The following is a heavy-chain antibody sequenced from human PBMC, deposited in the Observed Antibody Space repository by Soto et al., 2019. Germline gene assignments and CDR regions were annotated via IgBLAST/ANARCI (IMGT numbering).Heavy chain of an antibody. Sequence: GGSLRLSCAASGFTFSSYAMSWVRQAPGKGLEWVSAISGSGGSTYYADSVKGRFTISRDNSKNTLYLQMNSLRAEDTAVYYCAKDERSLGYCTNGVCPTFDYWGQGTLVTVSS. CDR2: ISGSGGST. D-gene: IGHD2-8*01. V-gene: IGHV3-23*01. J-gene: IGHJ4*02. CDR1: GFTFSSYA. CDR3: AKDERSLGYCTNGVCPTFDY.